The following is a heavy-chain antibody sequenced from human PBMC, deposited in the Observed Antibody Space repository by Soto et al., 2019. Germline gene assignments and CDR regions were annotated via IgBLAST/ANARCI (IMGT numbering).Heavy chain of an antibody. D-gene: IGHD1-26*01. V-gene: IGHV3-33*01. J-gene: IGHJ4*02. Sequence: GGSLRLSCAASGFSFGGYGMHWVRQAPGKGLEWVAVIRYDGSNEYYADSAKGRFTISRDNSKNTLYLQMNSLRAEDTAVYYCARDGVGATTYFGYFDYWGQGTLLTVSS. CDR3: ARDGVGATTYFGYFDY. CDR1: GFSFGGYG. CDR2: IRYDGSNE.